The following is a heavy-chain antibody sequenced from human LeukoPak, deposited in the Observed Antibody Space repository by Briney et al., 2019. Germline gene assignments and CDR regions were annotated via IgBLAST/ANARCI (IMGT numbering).Heavy chain of an antibody. CDR3: ARVEYYYGSSGYYSFDYFDY. J-gene: IGHJ4*02. CDR1: GGSISSSSYY. CDR2: IYYSGST. Sequence: SETLSLTCTVSGGSISSSSYYWGWIRQPPGKGLEWIGSIYYSGSTYYNPSLKSRVTISVDTSKNQFSLKLSSVTAADTAVYYCARVEYYYGSSGYYSFDYFDYWGQGTLVTVSS. D-gene: IGHD3-22*01. V-gene: IGHV4-39*01.